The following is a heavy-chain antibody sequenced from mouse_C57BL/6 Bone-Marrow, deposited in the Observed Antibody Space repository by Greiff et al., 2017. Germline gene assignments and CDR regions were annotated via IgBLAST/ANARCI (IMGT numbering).Heavy chain of an antibody. J-gene: IGHJ3*01. CDR3: ARARTRGGFAY. V-gene: IGHV1-64*01. Sequence: QVQLQQPGAELVKPGASVKLSCKASGYTFTSYWMHWVKQRPGQGLEWIGMIHPNSGSTNYNEKFKSKATLTVDKSSSTAYMQLSSLTSEDSAVYYCARARTRGGFAYWGQGTLVTVSA. CDR2: IHPNSGST. CDR1: GYTFTSYW.